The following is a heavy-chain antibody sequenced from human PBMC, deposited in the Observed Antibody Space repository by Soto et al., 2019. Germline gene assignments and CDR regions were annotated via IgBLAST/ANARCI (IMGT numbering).Heavy chain of an antibody. Sequence: QVQLQESGPGLVKPSETLSLTCAVSGGSISSNNWWSWVGQTPGKGLEWIGEIYHSGSTNYNPSLKNQVTTSLVKSKNHFSLSLTSLTAADTAVSYCARREGDCRGGICPFYHDWGQGTLVTASS. CDR3: ARREGDCRGGICPFYHD. J-gene: IGHJ4*02. CDR1: GGSISSNNW. V-gene: IGHV4-4*02. D-gene: IGHD2-15*01. CDR2: IYHSGST.